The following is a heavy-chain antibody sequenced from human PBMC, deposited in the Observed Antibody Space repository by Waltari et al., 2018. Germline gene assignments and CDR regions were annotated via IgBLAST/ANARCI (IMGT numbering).Heavy chain of an antibody. CDR2: ISNDGINK. D-gene: IGHD2-2*01. V-gene: IGHV3-30*03. CDR3: ARGYCNRTSCTLGWGH. Sequence: QVLVGGSGGGVVQAGRALSVSCAGSGFAVSSYAMHWVRQAPGKRLECGAVISNDGINKYYGDSVKGRFTISRDNSRKMLYLQTNSLRVEDTAVYYCARGYCNRTSCTLGWGHWGQGTLVTVSS. CDR1: GFAVSSYA. J-gene: IGHJ4*02.